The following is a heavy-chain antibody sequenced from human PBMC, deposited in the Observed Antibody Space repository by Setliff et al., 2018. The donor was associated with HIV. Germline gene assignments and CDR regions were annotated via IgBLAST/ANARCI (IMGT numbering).Heavy chain of an antibody. J-gene: IGHJ4*02. V-gene: IGHV4-4*07. Sequence: SETLSLTCTVSGASISSYYWNWIRQPAGKGLECFGRIYTSGSTNYNPSLKSRVTMSVDTSKNQFSLKLSSVTAADTAVYYCVAKKSGDYPFNWGQGTLVTVSS. CDR2: IYTSGST. CDR1: GASISSYY. CDR3: VAKKSGDYPFN. D-gene: IGHD4-17*01.